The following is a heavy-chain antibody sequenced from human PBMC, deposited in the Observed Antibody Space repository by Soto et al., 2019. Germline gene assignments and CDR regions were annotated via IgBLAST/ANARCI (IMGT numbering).Heavy chain of an antibody. CDR2: ISYDGSNK. V-gene: IGHV3-30*03. D-gene: IGHD2-21*02. J-gene: IGHJ5*02. CDR3: ARFYCGGDCYPPRWFDP. Sequence: GGSLRLSCAASGFTFSSYGMHWVRQAPGKGLEWVAVISYDGSNKYYADSVKGRFTISRDNSKNTLYLQMNSLRAEDTAVYYCARFYCGGDCYPPRWFDPWGQGTLVTVSS. CDR1: GFTFSSYG.